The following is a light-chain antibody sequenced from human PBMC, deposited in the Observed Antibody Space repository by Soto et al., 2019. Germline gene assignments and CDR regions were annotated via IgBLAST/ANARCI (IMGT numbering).Light chain of an antibody. J-gene: IGLJ1*01. V-gene: IGLV2-14*03. CDR1: SSDVGGYNY. Sequence: QSVLTQPASVSGSPGQSITISCTGTSSDVGGYNYVSWYQQHPGKAPKVMIYEVTNRPSGVPNRFSGSKSDNTASLTISGLQAEDEADYYCSSYTSSSTPYVFGTGTKVTVL. CDR3: SSYTSSSTPYV. CDR2: EVT.